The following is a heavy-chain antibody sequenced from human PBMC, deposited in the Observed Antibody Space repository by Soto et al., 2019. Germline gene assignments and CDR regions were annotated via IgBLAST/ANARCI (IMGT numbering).Heavy chain of an antibody. V-gene: IGHV1-18*01. D-gene: IGHD1-26*01. CDR1: NYSFSSFG. CDR3: ARDPFYSGSNLQVGYFDS. Sequence: QVQMVQSGAEVKKPGASVKVSCKASNYSFSSFGISWMRQAPGQGLEWMAWINPSNDNTNYAQGRQGRVTLTSDTSTSTAYMELRSLRSDDTAVYYCARDPFYSGSNLQVGYFDSWGQGTLVTVSS. J-gene: IGHJ4*02. CDR2: INPSNDNT.